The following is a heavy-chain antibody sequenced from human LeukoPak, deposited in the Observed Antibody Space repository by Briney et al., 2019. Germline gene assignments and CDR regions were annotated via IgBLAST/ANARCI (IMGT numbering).Heavy chain of an antibody. J-gene: IGHJ4*02. CDR2: IKQDGSEK. CDR3: ARDPGRDGYNYGDDY. CDR1: GFTFSSYW. D-gene: IGHD5-24*01. Sequence: PGGSLRLSCAASGFTFSSYWMSWVRQAPGKGLEWVANIKQDGSEKYYVDSVKGRFTISRDNAKNSLYLQMNSLRAEDTAVYYCARDPGRDGYNYGDDYWGQGTLVTVSS. V-gene: IGHV3-7*03.